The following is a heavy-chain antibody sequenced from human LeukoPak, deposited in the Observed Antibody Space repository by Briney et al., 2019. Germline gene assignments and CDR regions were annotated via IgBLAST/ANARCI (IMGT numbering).Heavy chain of an antibody. V-gene: IGHV4-31*03. Sequence: SETLSLTCTVSGGSISSGVYCWSWIRQRPGEGLQWIGYICSSGSAYYNASRKSRVSMSTDTSNNQFSLKLNSVTAADTAVYYCARDGGGSLHGMDVWGQGTTVTVSS. CDR2: ICSSGSA. CDR3: ARDGGGSLHGMDV. CDR1: GGSISSGVYC. J-gene: IGHJ6*02. D-gene: IGHD2-15*01.